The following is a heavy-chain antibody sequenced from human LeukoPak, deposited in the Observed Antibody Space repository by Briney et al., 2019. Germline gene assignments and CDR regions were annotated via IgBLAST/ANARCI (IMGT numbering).Heavy chain of an antibody. V-gene: IGHV3-53*01. CDR2: IYSGGGT. D-gene: IGHD1-26*01. J-gene: IGHJ4*02. CDR1: GFTVSSSC. CDR3: VTEVSGSFPT. Sequence: GGSLRLSCAASGFTVSSSCVSWVRQAPGKGLEWVSLIYSGGGTYYADSVKGRFTISRDNSKNTLYLQMNSLKNEDTAVYYCVTEVSGSFPTWGQGTLVTVSS.